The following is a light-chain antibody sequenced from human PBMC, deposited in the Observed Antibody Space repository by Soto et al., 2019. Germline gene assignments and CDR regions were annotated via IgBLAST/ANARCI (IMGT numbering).Light chain of an antibody. Sequence: QSALTQPPSASGSPGQSVTISCTGTSSDVGGYNYVSWYQQYPGRAPKLMIYEVTKRHSGVPDRFSGSKSGNTASLTVSGLQAEDDAVYFCRSYAASNSFYVVFVGGIKLTV. CDR1: SSDVGGYNY. CDR3: RSYAASNSFYVV. V-gene: IGLV2-8*01. J-gene: IGLJ3*02. CDR2: EVT.